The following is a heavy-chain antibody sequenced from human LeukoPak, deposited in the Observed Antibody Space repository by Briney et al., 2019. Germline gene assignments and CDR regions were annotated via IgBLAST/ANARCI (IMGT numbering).Heavy chain of an antibody. Sequence: GGSLRLSCAASGFTFSSYGMHWVRQAPGKGLEWVAVIWYDGSNKYYADSVKGRFTISRDNSKNTLYLQMNSLRAEDTAVYYCARGGGWYYFDYWGQGTLVTVSS. CDR1: GFTFSSYG. J-gene: IGHJ4*02. V-gene: IGHV3-33*01. CDR2: IWYDGSNK. CDR3: ARGGGWYYFDY. D-gene: IGHD2-15*01.